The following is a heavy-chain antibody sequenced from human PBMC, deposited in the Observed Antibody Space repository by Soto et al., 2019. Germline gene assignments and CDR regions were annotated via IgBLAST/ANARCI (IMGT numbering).Heavy chain of an antibody. CDR1: EFTFNYYW. V-gene: IGHV3-74*01. CDR3: VRGDKGGFDL. J-gene: IGHJ3*01. Sequence: EVQLVESEGGLVQRGGSLRLSCAAPEFTFNYYWKQWVRQAPGQGLVWVSHIHSDGSTTTYADSVKGRFTISRDNAKNTLYLQMNSLIAEDTAVYYCVRGDKGGFDLWGQGTTVTVSS. CDR2: IHSDGSTT. D-gene: IGHD2-21*02.